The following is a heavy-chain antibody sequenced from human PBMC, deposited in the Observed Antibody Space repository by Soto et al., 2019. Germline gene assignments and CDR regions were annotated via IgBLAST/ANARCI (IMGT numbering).Heavy chain of an antibody. J-gene: IGHJ6*02. Sequence: SETLSLTFTVSGGSISGYYWSWIRQPPGKGLEWIGYMYNTGSTVYNPSFKSRVTISVDTSKNQFSLKLNSVTAADTAVYYCARDLWGYCGTDCYPLDVWGQGTTVT. D-gene: IGHD2-21*02. V-gene: IGHV4-59*01. CDR3: ARDLWGYCGTDCYPLDV. CDR1: GGSISGYY. CDR2: MYNTGST.